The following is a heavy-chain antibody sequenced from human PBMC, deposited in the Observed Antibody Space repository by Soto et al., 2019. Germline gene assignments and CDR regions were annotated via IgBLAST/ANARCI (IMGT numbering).Heavy chain of an antibody. V-gene: IGHV3-72*01. CDR1: GFSFYVLY. J-gene: IGHJ4*02. CDR2: IRNKANGYTT. CDR3: AKEATNDQWELLHFDS. Sequence: GCSLTHLCTASGFSFYVLYLDGFRQAPANDNEPLRRIRNKANGYTTEYAASVKGRITISRDDSKNSLFLQVTNLKIEDTAVYFCAKEATNDQWELLHFDSWGQGNLVTVSS. D-gene: IGHD1-26*01.